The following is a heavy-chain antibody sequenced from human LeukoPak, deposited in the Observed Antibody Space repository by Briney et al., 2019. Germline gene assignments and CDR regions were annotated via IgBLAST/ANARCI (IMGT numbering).Heavy chain of an antibody. D-gene: IGHD3-22*01. CDR3: ANGGYYYDSSGYPPGGY. CDR2: ISGSGGST. V-gene: IGHV3-23*01. CDR1: GFTFSSYA. J-gene: IGHJ4*02. Sequence: GGSLRLSCAASGFTFSSYAMSWVRQAPGKGLEWVSAISGSGGSTYYADSVKGRFTISRDNSKNTLYLQMNSLRAEDTAVYYCANGGYYYDSSGYPPGGYWGQGTLVTVSS.